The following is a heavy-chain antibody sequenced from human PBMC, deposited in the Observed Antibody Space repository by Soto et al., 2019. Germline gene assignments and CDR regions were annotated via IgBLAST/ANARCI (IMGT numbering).Heavy chain of an antibody. J-gene: IGHJ1*01. CDR2: IIPIFGTA. D-gene: IGHD3-10*01. CDR1: GGTFSSYA. V-gene: IGHV1-69*05. CDR3: ARVRAPYYHSEEQVGLGQR. Sequence: QVQLVQSGAEVKKPGSSVKVSCKASGGTFSSYAISWVRQAPGQGLEWMGGIIPIFGTANYAEKFQGRVTTASDESTSTPDMGMSSLRSEDTAVYYCARVRAPYYHSEEQVGLGQRWGQGSLDTASS.